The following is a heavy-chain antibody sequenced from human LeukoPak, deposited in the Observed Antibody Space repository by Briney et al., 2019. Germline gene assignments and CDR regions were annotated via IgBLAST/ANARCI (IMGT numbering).Heavy chain of an antibody. V-gene: IGHV3-74*01. CDR3: VRFSNFWSGQEDY. CDR2: ISSDGRST. Sequence: PGGSLRLSCAASGFTFSTYWMHWVRHAPGKGLVWVSGISSDGRSTTYADSVKGRFTISRDNAKNTLYLQMNSLRAEDTAVYYCVRFSNFWSGQEDYWGQGSLVTVSS. J-gene: IGHJ4*02. D-gene: IGHD3-3*01. CDR1: GFTFSTYW.